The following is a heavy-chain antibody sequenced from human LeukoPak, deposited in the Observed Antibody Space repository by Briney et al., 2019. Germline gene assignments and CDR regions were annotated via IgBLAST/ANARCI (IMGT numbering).Heavy chain of an antibody. CDR1: GYTFTDYY. D-gene: IGHD2-8*02. Sequence: ASVKVSCKASGYTFTDYYMHWVRQAPGQGLEWMGWINAKSGDTKYAQKFQARVTMTRDTSITTTYMEVSRLSSDDTAGYYCARQNTGQLDYWGQGTLVTVSS. V-gene: IGHV1-2*02. J-gene: IGHJ4*02. CDR2: INAKSGDT. CDR3: ARQNTGQLDY.